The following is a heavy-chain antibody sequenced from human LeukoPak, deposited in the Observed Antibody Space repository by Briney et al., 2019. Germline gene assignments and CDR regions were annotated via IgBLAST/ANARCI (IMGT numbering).Heavy chain of an antibody. CDR1: EYDFANYW. V-gene: IGHV5-51*01. CDR2: IYPGNSET. J-gene: IGHJ4*02. Sequence: GESLKISCKGPEYDFANYWIGWVRQMPGKGLEWMGIIYPGNSETRYSPSSQGQVTISADKSISTAYLQWSNLKASDTAMYFCAWDSGGYPDFWGQGTLVTVTS. CDR3: AWDSGGYPDF. D-gene: IGHD6-19*01.